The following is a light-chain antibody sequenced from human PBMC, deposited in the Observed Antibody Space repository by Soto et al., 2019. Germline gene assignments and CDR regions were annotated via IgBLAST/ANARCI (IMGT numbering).Light chain of an antibody. CDR3: ETWDTNVVV. CDR2: LEGSGSY. Sequence: QLVRTQSSSASASLGSSVKLTCTLSSGHSTYIIAWHQQQPGKAPRYLMKLEGSGSYNKGSGIPDRFSGSSSGADRYLTISNLQFEDEADYYCETWDTNVVVFGGGTKLTVL. J-gene: IGLJ2*01. V-gene: IGLV4-60*02. CDR1: SGHSTYI.